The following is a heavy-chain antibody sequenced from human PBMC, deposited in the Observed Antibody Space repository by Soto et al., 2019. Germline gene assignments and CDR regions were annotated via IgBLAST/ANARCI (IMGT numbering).Heavy chain of an antibody. CDR3: ASRSDEKGDYLYYYYYMDV. V-gene: IGHV1-69*02. CDR2: IIPILGIA. CDR1: GGTFSSYT. D-gene: IGHD4-17*01. Sequence: ASVKVSCKASGGTFSSYTISWVRQAPGQGLEWMGRIIPILGIANYAQKFQGRVTITADKSTSTAYMELSSLRSEDTAVYYCASRSDEKGDYLYYYYYMDVWGKGTTVTVSS. J-gene: IGHJ6*03.